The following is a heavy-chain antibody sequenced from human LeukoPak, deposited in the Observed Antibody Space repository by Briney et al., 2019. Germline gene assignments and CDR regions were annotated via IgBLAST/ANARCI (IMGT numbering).Heavy chain of an antibody. J-gene: IGHJ4*02. CDR3: ARTKESGYYPGFDY. Sequence: SETLSPTCTVSGGSISSHYWSWVRQPPGKGLEWIAYIYYSGTTNYNPSLKSRVTISVDTSKNQFSLKLSSVTAADTAVYYCARTKESGYYPGFDYWGQGTPVTVSS. D-gene: IGHD3-22*01. CDR2: IYYSGTT. V-gene: IGHV4-59*11. CDR1: GGSISSHY.